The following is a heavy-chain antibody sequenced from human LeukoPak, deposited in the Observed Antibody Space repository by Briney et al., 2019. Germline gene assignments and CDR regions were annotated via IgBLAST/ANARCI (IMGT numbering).Heavy chain of an antibody. CDR1: GYNLNTFL. Sequence: ASVKVSCKTSGYNLNTFLIHWVRQAPRQGLEWMGLINPNSGGSNYASKFQDKVTLTRDTSPATAYMDLKRLTSDDTAIYYWGTYTKMARGRSYWGQGNLVTVSS. V-gene: IGHV1-2*02. CDR2: INPNSGGS. D-gene: IGHD3-16*01. CDR3: GTYTKMARGRSY. J-gene: IGHJ4*02.